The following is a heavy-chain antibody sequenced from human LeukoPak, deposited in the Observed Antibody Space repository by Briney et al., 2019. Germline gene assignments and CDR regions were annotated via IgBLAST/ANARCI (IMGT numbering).Heavy chain of an antibody. CDR3: ARGKQWLELDAFDI. J-gene: IGHJ3*02. CDR1: GYTFTNYY. V-gene: IGHV1-18*04. D-gene: IGHD6-19*01. Sequence: ASVKVSCKASGYTFTNYYMHWVRQAPGQGLEWMGWISAYNGNTNYAQKLQGRVTMTTDTSTSTAHMELRSLRSDDTAVYYCARGKQWLELDAFDIWGQGTMVTVSS. CDR2: ISAYNGNT.